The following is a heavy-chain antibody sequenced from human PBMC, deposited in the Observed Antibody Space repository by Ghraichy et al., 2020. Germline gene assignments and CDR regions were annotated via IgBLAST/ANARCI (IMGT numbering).Heavy chain of an antibody. CDR1: DFLFSSYA. J-gene: IGHJ4*02. CDR2: ISGSGGTI. CDR3: VRDRYNSGSQPRIFYFDY. Sequence: GGLRLSCAASDFLFSSYAMNWVRQAPGKGLEWVSFISGSGGTIYYADSVKGRFTISRDNAKNSLYLQMNSLRVEDTALYYCVRDRYNSGSQPRIFYFDYWGQGTLVTVSS. V-gene: IGHV3-48*03. D-gene: IGHD6-19*01.